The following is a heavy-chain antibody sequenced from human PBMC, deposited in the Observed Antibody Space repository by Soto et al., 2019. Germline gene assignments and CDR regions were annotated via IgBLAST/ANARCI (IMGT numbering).Heavy chain of an antibody. CDR1: GGSISSYY. CDR3: ARASITIFGVAHEGFDY. V-gene: IGHV4-59*01. Sequence: SETLSLTCTVSGGSISSYYWSWIRQPPGKGLEWIGYIYYSGSTNYNPSLKSRVTISVDTSKNQFSLKLSSVTAADTAVYYCARASITIFGVAHEGFDYWGQGTLVTVSS. J-gene: IGHJ4*02. D-gene: IGHD3-3*01. CDR2: IYYSGST.